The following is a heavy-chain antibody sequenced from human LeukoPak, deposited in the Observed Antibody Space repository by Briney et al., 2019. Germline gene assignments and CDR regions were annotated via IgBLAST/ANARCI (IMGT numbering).Heavy chain of an antibody. CDR3: ARGLSSGWSESFDY. CDR1: GGTFSSYA. D-gene: IGHD6-19*01. CDR2: IIPILGIA. V-gene: IGHV1-69*04. Sequence: ASVKVSCKASGGTFSSYAISWVRQAPGQGLEWMGRIIPILGIANYAQKFQGRVTITADKSTSTAYMELSSLRSEDTAVYYCARGLSSGWSESFDYWGQGTLVTVSS. J-gene: IGHJ4*02.